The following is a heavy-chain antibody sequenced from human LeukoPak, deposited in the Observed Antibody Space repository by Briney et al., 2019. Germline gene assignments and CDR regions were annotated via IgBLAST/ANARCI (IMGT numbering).Heavy chain of an antibody. CDR2: IYSGGST. V-gene: IGHV3-66*02. CDR3: ARAEITIFGVVYDNWFDP. CDR1: GFTVSSNY. J-gene: IGHJ5*02. Sequence: GGSLRLSCAASGFTVSSNYMSWVRQAPGKGLEWVSVIYSGGSTYYADSAKGRFTISRDNSKNTLYLQMNSLRAEDTAVYYCARAEITIFGVVYDNWFDPWGQGTLVTVSS. D-gene: IGHD3-3*01.